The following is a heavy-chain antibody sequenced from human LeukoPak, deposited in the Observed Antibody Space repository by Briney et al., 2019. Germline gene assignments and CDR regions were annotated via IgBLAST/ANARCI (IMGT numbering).Heavy chain of an antibody. CDR2: FDPEDGET. V-gene: IGHV1-24*01. CDR3: ATEVEMATIYPRDPGTFDY. CDR1: GYTLTELS. D-gene: IGHD5-24*01. J-gene: IGHJ4*01. Sequence: ASVKVSCKVSGYTLTELSMHWVRQAPGKGLEWMGGFDPEDGETIYAQKFQGRVTMTEDTSTDTAYMELSSLRSEDTAVYYCATEVEMATIYPRDPGTFDYWGHGTLVTVSS.